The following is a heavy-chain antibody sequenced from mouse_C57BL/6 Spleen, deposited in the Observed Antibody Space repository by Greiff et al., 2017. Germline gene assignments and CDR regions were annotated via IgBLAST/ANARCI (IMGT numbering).Heavy chain of an antibody. D-gene: IGHD1-1*01. J-gene: IGHJ2*01. V-gene: IGHV1-55*01. CDR3: ARHYGSSGLDY. CDR1: GYTFTSYW. Sequence: QVQLQQSGAELVKPGASVKMSCKASGYTFTSYWITWVKQRPGQGLEWIGDIYPGSGSTNYNEKFKSKATLTVDTSSSTAYMQLSSLTSADSAVYYCARHYGSSGLDYWGQGTTLTVSS. CDR2: IYPGSGST.